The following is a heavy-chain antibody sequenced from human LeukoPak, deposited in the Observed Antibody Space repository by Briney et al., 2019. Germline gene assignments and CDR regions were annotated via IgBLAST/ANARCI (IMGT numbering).Heavy chain of an antibody. CDR1: GGSLSSYY. J-gene: IGHJ5*02. V-gene: IGHV4-59*08. CDR2: IYYSGST. D-gene: IGHD6-19*01. CDR3: ASGWYRDHWFDP. Sequence: PSETLSLTCTVSGGSLSSYYWSWIRQPPGKGLERIGYIYYSGSTNYKPSLKSRVTISVDTSKNQFSLKLSSVTAADTAVYYCASGWYRDHWFDPWGQGTLVTVSS.